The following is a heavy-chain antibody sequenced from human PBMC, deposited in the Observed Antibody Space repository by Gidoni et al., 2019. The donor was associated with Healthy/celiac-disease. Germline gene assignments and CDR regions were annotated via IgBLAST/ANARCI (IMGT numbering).Heavy chain of an antibody. V-gene: IGHV3-23*04. CDR1: GFTFSSYA. J-gene: IGHJ6*02. CDR2: ISGSGVST. D-gene: IGHD2-2*01. Sequence: EVQLVESGGGLVQPGGSLRLSCAASGFTFSSYAMSGVRQAPGKGLEGVSAISGSGVSTYYADSVKGRFTISRDNSKNTLYLQMNSLRAEDTAVYYCAKLAMPNYYYYGMDVWGQGTTVTVSS. CDR3: AKLAMPNYYYYGMDV.